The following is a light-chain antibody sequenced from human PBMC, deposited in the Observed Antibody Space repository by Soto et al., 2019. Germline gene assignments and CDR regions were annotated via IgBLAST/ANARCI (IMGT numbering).Light chain of an antibody. V-gene: IGKV3-20*01. Sequence: GTESGARGEGTTISCVSCQSVSSNFFAWYQQNPGQAPRLLIYGASSRATGIPDRFCCCGSGTDIPLTFTVSASQHFPAYYSPLHGPFCTFPRGTKVDI. CDR3: PLHGPFCT. J-gene: IGKJ4*01. CDR1: QSVSSNF. CDR2: GAS.